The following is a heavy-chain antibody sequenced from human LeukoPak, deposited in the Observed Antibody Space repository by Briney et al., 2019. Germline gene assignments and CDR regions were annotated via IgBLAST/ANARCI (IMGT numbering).Heavy chain of an antibody. V-gene: IGHV4-4*07. CDR3: ARDLDGDSFYFDN. J-gene: IGHJ4*02. Sequence: SETLSLTCTVSGDPISGYYWSWIRQPAGKGLEWIGRFSTRGIINYNPSLKSRVTMSVDTSKNHFSLKLRSVTAADTAVYYCARDLDGDSFYFDNWGQGTLVTVSS. D-gene: IGHD7-27*01. CDR2: FSTRGII. CDR1: GDPISGYY.